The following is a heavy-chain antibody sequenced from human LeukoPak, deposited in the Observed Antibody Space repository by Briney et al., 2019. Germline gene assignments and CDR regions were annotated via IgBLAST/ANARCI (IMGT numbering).Heavy chain of an antibody. D-gene: IGHD4-11*01. Sequence: SEKVSCKASGCTFTSYAISWVRQAPGPGLEWVGGIIPIFGTANYAQKFQGRVTITTDESTSTAYLELSSLRSEDTAVYYCAREGTTVTTSAFDIWGQGTMVTVSS. J-gene: IGHJ3*02. CDR1: GCTFTSYA. CDR2: IIPIFGTA. V-gene: IGHV1-69*05. CDR3: AREGTTVTTSAFDI.